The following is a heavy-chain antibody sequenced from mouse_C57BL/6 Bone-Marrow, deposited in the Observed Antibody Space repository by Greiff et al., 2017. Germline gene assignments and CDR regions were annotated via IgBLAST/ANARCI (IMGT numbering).Heavy chain of an antibody. Sequence: VQLQQPGAELVRPGSSVKLSCKASGYTFTSYWMHWVKQRPIQGLEWIGNIDPSARETHYNQKFKDKATLTVDKSSSTAYMQLSSLTSEDSAVYYCARSGFAYWGQGTLVTVAA. J-gene: IGHJ3*01. CDR2: IDPSARET. V-gene: IGHV1-52*01. CDR1: GYTFTSYW. CDR3: ARSGFAY.